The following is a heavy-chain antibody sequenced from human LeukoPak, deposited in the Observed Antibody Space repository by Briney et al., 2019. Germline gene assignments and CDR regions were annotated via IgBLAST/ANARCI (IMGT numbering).Heavy chain of an antibody. J-gene: IGHJ4*02. CDR1: GFTFSSYG. D-gene: IGHD5-18*01. CDR3: AKSLGYSYGPYDY. CDR2: ISGSGGRT. V-gene: IGHV3-23*01. Sequence: GGSLRLSCAASGFTFSSYGITWVRQAPGKGLEWVSVISGSGGRTYYADSVKGRFTISRDNSKDTLYLQMNSLRAEDTAVYYCAKSLGYSYGPYDYWGQGTLVTVSS.